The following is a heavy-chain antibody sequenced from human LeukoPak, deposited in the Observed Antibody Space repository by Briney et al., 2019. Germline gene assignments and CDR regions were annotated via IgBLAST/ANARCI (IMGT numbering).Heavy chain of an antibody. D-gene: IGHD3-22*01. J-gene: IGHJ3*02. Sequence: KPSETLSLTCTVSGGSISSYYWSWIRQPAGKGLEWIGRIYTSGSTNYNPSLKSRVTMSVDTSKNQFSLKLSSVTAADTAVYYCARCRYYYDSSSGDAFDIWGQGTMVTVSS. V-gene: IGHV4-4*07. CDR2: IYTSGST. CDR1: GGSISSYY. CDR3: ARCRYYYDSSSGDAFDI.